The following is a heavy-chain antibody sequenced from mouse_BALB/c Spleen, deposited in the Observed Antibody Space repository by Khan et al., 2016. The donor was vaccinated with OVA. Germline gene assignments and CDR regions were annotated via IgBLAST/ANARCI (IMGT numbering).Heavy chain of an antibody. Sequence: QVQLKQSGPGLVAPSQSLSITCTVSGFSLTSYGVHWVRQPPGKSLEWLGVIWAGGGTTYNSALLSRLSISKDNSKSQVFSKMNRLQTDDTAMYYCARVEDIWGQGTTLTVSS. D-gene: IGHD1-3*01. CDR3: ARVEDI. J-gene: IGHJ2*01. CDR2: IWAGGGT. CDR1: GFSLTSYG. V-gene: IGHV2-9*02.